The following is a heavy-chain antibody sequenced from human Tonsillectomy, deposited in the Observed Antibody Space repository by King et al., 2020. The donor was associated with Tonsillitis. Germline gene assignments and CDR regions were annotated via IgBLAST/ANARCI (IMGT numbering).Heavy chain of an antibody. CDR2: IAYDGSNK. CDR1: GFTFSSYA. V-gene: IGHV3-30*01. Sequence: VQLVESGGGVVQPGRSLRLSCAASGFTFSSYAMHWVRQAPGKGLEWVAVIAYDGSNKYYADSLKGRFTISRDNSKNTLYLQMNSLRAEDTAVYYCAGVTVGGGYSYGSQGAFDYWGQGTLVTVSS. J-gene: IGHJ4*02. CDR3: AGVTVGGGYSYGSQGAFDY. D-gene: IGHD5-18*01.